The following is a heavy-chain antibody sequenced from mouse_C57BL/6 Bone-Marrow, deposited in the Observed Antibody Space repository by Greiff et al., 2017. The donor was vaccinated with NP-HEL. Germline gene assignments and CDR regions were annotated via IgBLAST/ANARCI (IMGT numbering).Heavy chain of an antibody. J-gene: IGHJ3*01. CDR3: ASPYDYDVAWFAY. Sequence: EVQGVESGGDLVKPGGSLKLSCAASGFTFSSYGMSWVRQTPDKRLEWVATISSGGSYTYYPDSVKGRFIISRDNAKNTLYLQMSSLKSEDTAMYYCASPYDYDVAWFAYWGQGTLVTVSA. D-gene: IGHD2-4*01. CDR1: GFTFSSYG. V-gene: IGHV5-6*01. CDR2: ISSGGSYT.